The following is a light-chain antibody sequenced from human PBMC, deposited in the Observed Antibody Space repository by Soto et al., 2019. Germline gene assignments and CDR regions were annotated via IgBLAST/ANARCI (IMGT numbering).Light chain of an antibody. J-gene: IGKJ4*01. V-gene: IGKV1D-12*01. CDR3: QQANSFPLT. CDR2: AAS. Sequence: DIQMTQSPSSVSASVGDRVTITCRASQVISSWLAWYQQKPGKAPKLLIYAASSCQSGVPSRFSGSGSGTDFTLTISSLQPEAFATYYCQQANSFPLTFGGGTKVDIK. CDR1: QVISSW.